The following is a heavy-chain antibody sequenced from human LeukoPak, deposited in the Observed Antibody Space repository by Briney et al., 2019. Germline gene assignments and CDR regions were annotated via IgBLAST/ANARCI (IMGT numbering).Heavy chain of an antibody. D-gene: IGHD3-22*01. CDR3: ARITYYDSSGYPDY. CDR2: IIPIFGTA. J-gene: IGHJ4*02. Sequence: SVKVSCKASGGTFSSYAISWVRQAPGQGLEWMGGIIPIFGTANYAQKFQGRVTITTDESTSTAYMELSSLRSEDTAVYYCARITYYDSSGYPDYWGQGTLVTVSS. CDR1: GGTFSSYA. V-gene: IGHV1-69*05.